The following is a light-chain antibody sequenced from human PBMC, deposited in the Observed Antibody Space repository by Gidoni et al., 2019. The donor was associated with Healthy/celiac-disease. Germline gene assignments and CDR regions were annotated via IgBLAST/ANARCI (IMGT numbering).Light chain of an antibody. Sequence: QSALTQPRSVSGSPGQSVTISCTGTSSDVGGYNYVSWYQPHPGKAPNLMIYDVSKRPSGFPDRFSGSKSGNTASLTISGLQAEDEADYYCCSYAGSYTRVFGGGTKLTVL. CDR1: SSDVGGYNY. CDR3: CSYAGSYTRV. J-gene: IGLJ2*01. CDR2: DVS. V-gene: IGLV2-11*01.